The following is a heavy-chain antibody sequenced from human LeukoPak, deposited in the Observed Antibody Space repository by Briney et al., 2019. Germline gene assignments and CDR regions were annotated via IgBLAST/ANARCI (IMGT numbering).Heavy chain of an antibody. D-gene: IGHD6-13*01. CDR3: ARQGSSWYSN. CDR1: GFTFDDYA. V-gene: IGHV3-9*01. CDR2: ISWNSGSI. Sequence: PGRSLRLSCAASGFTFDDYAMHWVRQAPGKGLEWVSGISWNSGSIGYADSVKGRFTISRDNAKNSLYLQMNSLRAEDTAVYYCARQGSSWYSNWGQGTLVTVSS. J-gene: IGHJ4*02.